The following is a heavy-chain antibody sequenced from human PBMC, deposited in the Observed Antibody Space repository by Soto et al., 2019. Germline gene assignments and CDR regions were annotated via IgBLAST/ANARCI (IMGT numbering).Heavy chain of an antibody. CDR1: GFTFSSYA. J-gene: IGHJ4*02. Sequence: GGSLRLSCAVSGFTFSSYAMHWVRQAPGKGLEWVSSISSSSSYIYYADSVKGRFTISRDNAKNSLYLQMNSLRAEDTAVYYCARVRYYYDSSGYYGYWGQGTLVTVSS. CDR3: ARVRYYYDSSGYYGY. V-gene: IGHV3-21*01. D-gene: IGHD3-22*01. CDR2: ISSSSSYI.